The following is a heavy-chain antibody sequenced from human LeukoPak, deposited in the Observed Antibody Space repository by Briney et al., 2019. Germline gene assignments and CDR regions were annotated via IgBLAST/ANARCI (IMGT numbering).Heavy chain of an antibody. CDR2: IYYSGST. J-gene: IGHJ4*02. D-gene: IGHD3-9*01. V-gene: IGHV4-59*01. CDR3: ARAILTGYRLYYFDY. Sequence: SETLSLTCTVSGGSISSYYRSWIRQPPGKGLEWIGYIYYSGSTNYNPSLKSRVTISVDTSKNQFSLKLSSVTAADTAVYYCARAILTGYRLYYFDYWGQGTLVTVSS. CDR1: GGSISSYY.